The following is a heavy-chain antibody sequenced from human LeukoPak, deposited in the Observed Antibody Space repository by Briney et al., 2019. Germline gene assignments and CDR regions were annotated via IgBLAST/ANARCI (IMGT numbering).Heavy chain of an antibody. CDR1: GYXFTNYW. CDR3: ARKNPTALRNNWFDP. J-gene: IGHJ5*02. V-gene: IGHV5-51*01. Sequence: GESLKISCKGSGYXFTNYWISWVRPMPGKGLEWMGAINPGGSHIRYSPSFQGQVTISTDKSISTAYLQWSSLKASDTAIYYCARKNPTALRNNWFDPWGQGTLVTVSS. D-gene: IGHD5-18*01. CDR2: INPGGSHI.